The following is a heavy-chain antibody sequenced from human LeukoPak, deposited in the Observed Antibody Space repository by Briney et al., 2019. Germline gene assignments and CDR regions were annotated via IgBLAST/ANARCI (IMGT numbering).Heavy chain of an antibody. CDR3: AKERGDYGDYALSD. CDR2: ISWDGGYT. CDR1: GFTFDDYT. J-gene: IGHJ4*02. Sequence: GGSLRLSCAASGFTFDDYTMHWVRQAPGKGLEWVSLISWDGGYTYYADSVKGRFTISRDNSKNCLYLQMNSLRTEDTALYYCAKERGDYGDYALSDWGQGTLVTASS. V-gene: IGHV3-43*01. D-gene: IGHD4-17*01.